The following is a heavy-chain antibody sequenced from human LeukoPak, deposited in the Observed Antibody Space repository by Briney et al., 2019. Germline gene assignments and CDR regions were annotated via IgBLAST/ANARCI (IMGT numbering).Heavy chain of an antibody. CDR3: ARIDYYGSGHDY. CDR1: GGSISSGDYY. J-gene: IGHJ4*02. CDR2: IYYSGST. Sequence: SETLSLTCTVSGGSISSGDYYWSWIRQPPGKGLEWIGYIYYSGSTYYNPSLKSRVTIPVDTSKNQFSLKLSSVTAADTAVYYCARIDYYGSGHDYWGQGTLVTVSS. V-gene: IGHV4-30-4*08. D-gene: IGHD3-10*01.